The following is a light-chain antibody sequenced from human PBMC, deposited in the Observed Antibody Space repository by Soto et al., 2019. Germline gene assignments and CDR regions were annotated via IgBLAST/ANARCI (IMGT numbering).Light chain of an antibody. CDR2: EVS. CDR3: SSYTSSSTPYV. Sequence: QSALTQPASVSGSPGQSITISCTGTSSDVGGYTYVSWYQQHPGKAPEVMIYEVSNRPSGVSNRFSGSKSGNTASLTISGLXAEDEADYYCSSYTSSSTPYVFGTGTKVTVL. V-gene: IGLV2-14*01. J-gene: IGLJ1*01. CDR1: SSDVGGYTY.